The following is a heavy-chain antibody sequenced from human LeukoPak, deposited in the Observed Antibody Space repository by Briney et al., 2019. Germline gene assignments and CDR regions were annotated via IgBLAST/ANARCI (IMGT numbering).Heavy chain of an antibody. Sequence: PGGSLRLSCAASGFTFSSYSMNWVRQAPGKGLEWVSSISSSSSYIYYADSVKGRFTISRDNAKNSLYLQMNSLRAEDTAVYYCARGHIALYYMDVWGKGTTVTVSS. V-gene: IGHV3-21*01. CDR2: ISSSSSYI. D-gene: IGHD2-21*01. CDR1: GFTFSSYS. J-gene: IGHJ6*03. CDR3: ARGHIALYYMDV.